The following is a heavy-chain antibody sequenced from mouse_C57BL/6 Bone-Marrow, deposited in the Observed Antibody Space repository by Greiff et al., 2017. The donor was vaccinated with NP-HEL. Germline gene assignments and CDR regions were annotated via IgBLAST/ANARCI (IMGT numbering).Heavy chain of an antibody. J-gene: IGHJ1*03. Sequence: VQLQQSVAELVRPGASVKLSCTASGFNIKNTYMHWVKQRPEQGLEWIGRIDPANGNTKYAPKFQAKAPLTADTASNTAYMQLSSLTSEDTAIYYCARDYGCSYGWYVDVWGKGTTVTVSS. V-gene: IGHV14-3*01. CDR2: IDPANGNT. CDR1: GFNIKNTY. D-gene: IGHD1-1*01. CDR3: ARDYGCSYGWYVDV.